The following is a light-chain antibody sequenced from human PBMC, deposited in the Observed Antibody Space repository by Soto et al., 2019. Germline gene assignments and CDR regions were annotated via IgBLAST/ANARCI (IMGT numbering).Light chain of an antibody. V-gene: IGLV2-14*01. CDR2: EVS. Sequence: QSVLTQPASVSGSPGQSITISCTGTSSDVGGYNYVSWYQQYPGKAPKLMLYEVSNRPSGIPDRFSGSRSGTSATLGITGLQTEDEADYYCATWDTGLSAGVFGTGTKLTVL. J-gene: IGLJ1*01. CDR1: SSDVGGYNY. CDR3: ATWDTGLSAGV.